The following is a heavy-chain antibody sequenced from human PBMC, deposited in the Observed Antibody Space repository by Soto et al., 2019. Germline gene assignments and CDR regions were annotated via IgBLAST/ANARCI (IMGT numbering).Heavy chain of an antibody. V-gene: IGHV1-46*01. CDR3: ARDGVPRPLDY. Sequence: ASVKVSCKASGYTFTSYYMHWVRQAPGQGLEWMGIINPSGGSTSYAQKFQGRVTMTRDTSTGTVYMELSSLRSEDTAVYYCARDGVPRPLDYWGQGTLVTVSS. CDR1: GYTFTSYY. D-gene: IGHD3-16*01. CDR2: INPSGGST. J-gene: IGHJ4*02.